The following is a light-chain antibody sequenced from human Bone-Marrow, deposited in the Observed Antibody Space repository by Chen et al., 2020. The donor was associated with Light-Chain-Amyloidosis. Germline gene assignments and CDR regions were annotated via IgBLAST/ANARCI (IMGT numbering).Light chain of an antibody. CDR1: SSNIGNNY. CDR3: AAWDDSLSGVV. J-gene: IGLJ2*01. V-gene: IGLV1-47*01. Sequence: QSVLTQLPSASGTPGQRVTISCSGSSSNIGNNYVYWYQKVPRTAPKLLIYKNNQRHSGVPDRFSGCRSGTSASRAISGLRSEDDADYYCAAWDDSLSGVVFGGGTKLTVL. CDR2: KNN.